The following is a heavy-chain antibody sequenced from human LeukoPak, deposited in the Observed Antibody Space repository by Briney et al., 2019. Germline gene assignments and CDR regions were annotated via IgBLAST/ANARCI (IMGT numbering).Heavy chain of an antibody. J-gene: IGHJ4*02. CDR1: GFTFSNAW. Sequence: GGSLRLSCAASGFTFSNAWMSWVRQAPGKGLEWVGRIKSKTDGGTTDYAAPVKGRFTISRDDSKNTLYLQMNSLKTEDTAVYYCTTEITKYGSGSPPRLNDYWGQGTLVTVSS. CDR2: IKSKTDGGTT. D-gene: IGHD3-10*01. CDR3: TTEITKYGSGSPPRLNDY. V-gene: IGHV3-15*01.